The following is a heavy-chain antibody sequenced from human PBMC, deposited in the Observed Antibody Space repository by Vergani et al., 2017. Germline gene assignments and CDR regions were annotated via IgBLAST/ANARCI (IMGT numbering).Heavy chain of an antibody. CDR3: AREPQHYEEGSGYSAGSFEP. CDR1: GLTFSSYG. V-gene: IGHV3-33*01. D-gene: IGHD3-3*01. J-gene: IGHJ5*02. CDR2: IWYDGSNK. Sequence: QVQLVESGGGVVQPGRSLRLSCAASGLTFSSYGMHWVRQAPGKGLEWVAVIWYDGSNKYYADSVKGRFTISRDNSKNTLYLQMNSLSAADTAVYYCAREPQHYEEGSGYSAGSFEPWGQGTLVSVSS.